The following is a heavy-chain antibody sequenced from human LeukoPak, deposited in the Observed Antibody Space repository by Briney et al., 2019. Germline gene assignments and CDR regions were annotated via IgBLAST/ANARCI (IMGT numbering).Heavy chain of an antibody. CDR3: ARAYGSGIFQH. Sequence: ASVTVSYKASGGTFHSYTISWLRQAAGQGREWMGWIIPILGIANFAQKLQGRVKITADKPTSTAYIALSSLRSEDTAVYYCARAYGSGIFQHWGQGTLVTVSS. CDR1: GGTFHSYT. D-gene: IGHD3-10*01. J-gene: IGHJ1*01. CDR2: IIPILGIA. V-gene: IGHV1-69*02.